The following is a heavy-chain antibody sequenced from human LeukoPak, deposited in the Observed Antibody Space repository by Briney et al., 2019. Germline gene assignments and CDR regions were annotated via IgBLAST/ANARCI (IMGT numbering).Heavy chain of an antibody. D-gene: IGHD1-7*01. CDR1: GGSFSGYN. Sequence: SETLSLTCAVYGGSFSGYNWSWIRQPPGKGLEWIGEINHSGSTNYHPSLKSRVTISVHTSKNQSSLKLSSVTAADTAVYYCARGLTRTVYYYYRMDVGGKGTTVTVSS. CDR2: INHSGST. V-gene: IGHV4-34*01. J-gene: IGHJ6*04. CDR3: ARGLTRTVYYYYRMDV.